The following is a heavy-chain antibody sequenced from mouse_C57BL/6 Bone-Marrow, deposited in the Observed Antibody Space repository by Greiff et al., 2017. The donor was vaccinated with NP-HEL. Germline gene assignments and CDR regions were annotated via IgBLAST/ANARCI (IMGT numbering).Heavy chain of an antibody. CDR3: ARFSSTMIRGWFAY. V-gene: IGHV7-3*01. D-gene: IGHD2-4*01. Sequence: EVHLVESGGGLVQPGGSLSLSCAASGFTFTDYYMSWVRQPPGQALEWLGFIRNKANGYTTEYSASVKGRFTISRDNSQSILYLQMNALRAEDSATYYCARFSSTMIRGWFAYWGQGTLVTVSA. CDR1: GFTFTDYY. J-gene: IGHJ3*01. CDR2: IRNKANGYTT.